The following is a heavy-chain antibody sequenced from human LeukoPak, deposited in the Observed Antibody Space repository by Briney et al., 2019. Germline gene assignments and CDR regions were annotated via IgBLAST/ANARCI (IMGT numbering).Heavy chain of an antibody. CDR1: GGSFSGYY. D-gene: IGHD6-13*01. V-gene: IGHV4-34*01. CDR3: ARRTKARYSSSWYGSWFDP. CDR2: INHSGST. J-gene: IGHJ5*02. Sequence: SETLSLTCAVYGGSFSGYYWSWIRQPPGKGLEWIGEINHSGSTNYNPSLKSRVTISVDTSKNQFSLKLSSVTAADTAVYYCARRTKARYSSSWYGSWFDPWGQGTLVTVSS.